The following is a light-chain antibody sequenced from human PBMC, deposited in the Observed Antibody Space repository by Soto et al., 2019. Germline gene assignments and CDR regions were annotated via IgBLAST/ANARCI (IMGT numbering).Light chain of an antibody. J-gene: IGLJ1*01. CDR3: SSYTSSSTLYD. CDR1: SSDVGAYNY. CDR2: EVS. Sequence: QSALTQPASVSGSPGQSITISCVGTSSDVGAYNYVSWYQQHPGKAPKLMIYEVSNRPSGVSNRFSGSKSGNTASLTISGLQAEDEADYYCSSYTSSSTLYDFGTGTKVTVL. V-gene: IGLV2-14*01.